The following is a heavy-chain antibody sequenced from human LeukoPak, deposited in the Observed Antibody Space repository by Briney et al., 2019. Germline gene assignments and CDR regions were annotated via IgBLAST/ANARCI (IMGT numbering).Heavy chain of an antibody. J-gene: IGHJ3*02. CDR3: TRDPIAAAGDDAFDI. CDR1: GFTFSSYW. V-gene: IGHV3-7*01. Sequence: GGSLRLSCAASGFTFSSYWMSWVRQAPGKGLEWVANIKQDGSEKYYVDSVKGRFTISRDNAKNSLYLQMNSLRAEDTAVYYCTRDPIAAAGDDAFDIWGQGTMVTVSS. CDR2: IKQDGSEK. D-gene: IGHD6-13*01.